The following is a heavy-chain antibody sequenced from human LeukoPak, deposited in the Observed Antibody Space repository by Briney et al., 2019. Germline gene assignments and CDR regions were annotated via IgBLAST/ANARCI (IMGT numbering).Heavy chain of an antibody. CDR2: FDPEDGET. CDR1: GYTLTELS. D-gene: IGHD3-22*01. V-gene: IGHV1-24*01. Sequence: GASVKVSCKVSGYTLTELSMHWVRQAPGKGLEWMGGFDPEDGETIYAQKFQGRVTMTEDTSTDTAYMELSSLRSEDTAVYYCATLIVVVTNDAFDIWGQGTMVTVSS. J-gene: IGHJ3*02. CDR3: ATLIVVVTNDAFDI.